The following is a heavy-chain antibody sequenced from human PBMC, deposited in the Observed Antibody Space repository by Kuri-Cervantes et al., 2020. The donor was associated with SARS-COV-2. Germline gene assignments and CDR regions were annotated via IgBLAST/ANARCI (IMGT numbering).Heavy chain of an antibody. CDR1: GFTFSSYE. V-gene: IGHV3-48*03. CDR3: AREGSSTSLYYYYYYGMDV. CDR2: ISSSGSTI. J-gene: IGHJ6*02. Sequence: GESLKISCAASGFTFSSYEMNWVRQAPGKGLEWVSYISSSGSTIYYADSVKGRFTISRDNAKNSLYLQMNSLRAEDTAVYYCAREGSSTSLYYYYYYGMDVWGQGTTVTVSS. D-gene: IGHD2-2*01.